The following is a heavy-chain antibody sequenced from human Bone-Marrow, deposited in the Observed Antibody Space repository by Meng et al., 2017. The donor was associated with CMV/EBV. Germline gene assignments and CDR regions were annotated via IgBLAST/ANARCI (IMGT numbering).Heavy chain of an antibody. CDR2: INHSGST. Sequence: SETLSLTCAVYGGSFSGYYWSWIRQPPGKGLEWIGEINHSGSTNYNPSLKSRVTISVDTSKNQFSLKLSSVTAADTAVYYCARGAVAGWFDPWGKGTLVTVSS. V-gene: IGHV4-34*01. J-gene: IGHJ5*02. D-gene: IGHD2-15*01. CDR1: GGSFSGYY. CDR3: ARGAVAGWFDP.